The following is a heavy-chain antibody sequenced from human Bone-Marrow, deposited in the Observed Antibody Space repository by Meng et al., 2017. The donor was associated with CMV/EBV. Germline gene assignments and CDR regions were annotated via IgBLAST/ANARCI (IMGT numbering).Heavy chain of an antibody. D-gene: IGHD3-3*01. CDR1: GGPISSYY. V-gene: IGHV4-59*01. CDR3: ARDQREGAGWSGYYYGMEV. Sequence: GSLRLSCTVPGGPISSYYWSWIRQPPGKGLEWIGYIYYSGSTNYNPSLKSRVTISVDTSKNQFSLKLSSVTAADTAVYYCARDQREGAGWSGYYYGMEVWGQGTTVTVSS. J-gene: IGHJ6*02. CDR2: IYYSGST.